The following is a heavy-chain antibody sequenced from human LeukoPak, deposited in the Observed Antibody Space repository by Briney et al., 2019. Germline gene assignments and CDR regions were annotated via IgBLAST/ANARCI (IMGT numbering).Heavy chain of an antibody. J-gene: IGHJ4*02. CDR3: AKGGCSGGSCYAIGTYYFGY. CDR1: GFTFSSYA. D-gene: IGHD2-15*01. CDR2: ISGSGGST. V-gene: IGHV3-23*01. Sequence: TGGSLRLSCAASGFTFSSYAMSWVRQAPGKGLEWVSAISGSGGSTYYADSVKGRFTISRDNSKNTLYLQMNSLRAEDTAVYYCAKGGCSGGSCYAIGTYYFGYWGQGTLVTVSS.